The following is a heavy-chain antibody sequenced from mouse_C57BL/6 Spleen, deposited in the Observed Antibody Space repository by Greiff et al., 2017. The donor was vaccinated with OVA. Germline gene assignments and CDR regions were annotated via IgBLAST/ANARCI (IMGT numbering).Heavy chain of an antibody. CDR3: ARRNPYYFDY. CDR2: IYPGGGYT. V-gene: IGHV1-63*01. J-gene: IGHJ2*01. CDR1: GYTFTNYW. Sequence: QVQLQQSGAELVRPGTSVKMSCKASGYTFTNYWIGWAKQRPGHGLEWIGDIYPGGGYTNYNEKFKGKATLTADKSSSTAYMQVSSLTSEDSAIYYCARRNPYYFDYWGQGTTLTVSS.